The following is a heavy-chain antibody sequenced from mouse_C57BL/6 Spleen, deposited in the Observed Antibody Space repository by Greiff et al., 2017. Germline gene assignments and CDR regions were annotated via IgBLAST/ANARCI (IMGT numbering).Heavy chain of an antibody. D-gene: IGHD2-2*01. CDR1: GFSLTSYG. J-gene: IGHJ1*03. CDR2: IWSGGST. V-gene: IGHV2-2*01. CDR3: ATSMVTTWYFDV. Sequence: VQWVESGPGLVQPSQSLSITCTVSGFSLTSYGVHWVRQSPGKGLEWLGVIWSGGSTDYNAAFISRLSISKDNSKSQVFFKMNSLQADDTAIYYCATSMVTTWYFDVWGTGTTVTVSS.